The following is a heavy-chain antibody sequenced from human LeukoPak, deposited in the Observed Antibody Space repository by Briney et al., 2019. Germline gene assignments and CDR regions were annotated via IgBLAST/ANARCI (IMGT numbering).Heavy chain of an antibody. D-gene: IGHD6-6*01. V-gene: IGHV3-11*01. J-gene: IGHJ3*02. CDR1: GFTFSDYY. CDR2: ISSSGSTI. Sequence: GGSLRLSCAASGFTFSDYYMSWIRQAPGKGLEWVSYISSSGSTIYYADSVKGRFTISRDNAKNSLYLQMNSLRAEDTAVYYCAREPSIASYALDIWGQGTMVTVSS. CDR3: AREPSIASYALDI.